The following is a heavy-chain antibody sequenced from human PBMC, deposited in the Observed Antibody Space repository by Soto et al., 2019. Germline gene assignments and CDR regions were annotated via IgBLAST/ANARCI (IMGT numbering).Heavy chain of an antibody. D-gene: IGHD7-27*01. Sequence: QVQVVQSGVEVRRPGSSVKVSCXASGDTFXNXVXXXXXQAPGQGLEWMGGIIPLFGTTDFAQRFQGRLTIXTXESXTXAXMEXXXXXXXXXXXXXXXAELGXGKLSVVWGQGTTVIVSS. J-gene: IGHJ6*02. CDR2: IIPLFGTT. CDR3: XAELGXGKLSVV. V-gene: IGHV1-69*01. CDR1: GDTFXNXV.